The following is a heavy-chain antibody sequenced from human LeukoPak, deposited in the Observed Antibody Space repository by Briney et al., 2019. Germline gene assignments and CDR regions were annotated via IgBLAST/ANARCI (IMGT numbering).Heavy chain of an antibody. V-gene: IGHV3-23*01. J-gene: IGHJ4*02. D-gene: IGHD6-19*01. CDR2: ISNSGGST. CDR3: AKDLSGWPYDY. Sequence: PGGSLRLSCAASGFTFSSYGMSWVRQAPGRGLEWVSSISNSGGSTYHADSVKGRFTISRDNSKNTLYLQMNSLRAEDTAVYYCAKDLSGWPYDYWGQGTLVTVSS. CDR1: GFTFSSYG.